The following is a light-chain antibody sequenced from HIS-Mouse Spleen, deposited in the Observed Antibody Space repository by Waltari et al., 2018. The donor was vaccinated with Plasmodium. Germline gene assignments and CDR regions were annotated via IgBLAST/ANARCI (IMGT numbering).Light chain of an antibody. J-gene: IGKJ3*01. Sequence: EIVMTQSPAPLSVSTGERATLSCRASQSVSSNLAWYQQKPDQAPRLLIYGASTRATGIPARFSGSGSGTEFTLTISSLQSEDFAVYYCQQYNNWSFTFGPGTKVDIK. V-gene: IGKV3-15*01. CDR2: GAS. CDR1: QSVSSN. CDR3: QQYNNWSFT.